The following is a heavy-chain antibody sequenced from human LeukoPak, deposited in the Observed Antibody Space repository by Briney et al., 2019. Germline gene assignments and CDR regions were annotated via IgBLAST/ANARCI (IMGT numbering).Heavy chain of an antibody. CDR2: ISDSGSLT. D-gene: IGHD6-19*01. CDR1: GFAFSRLA. Sequence: GGSLSLSCSASGFAFSRLAMCWVRQAPGQGLEWVSVISDSGSLTYYADSVKGRFTISRDNSKNTLFLQMNSLRAEDTAVYYCAQDARRTNGWYFFDYWGQGTLVTVSS. J-gene: IGHJ4*02. CDR3: AQDARRTNGWYFFDY. V-gene: IGHV3-23*01.